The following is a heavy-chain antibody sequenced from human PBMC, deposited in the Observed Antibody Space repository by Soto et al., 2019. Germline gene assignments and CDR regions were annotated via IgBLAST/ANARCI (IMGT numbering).Heavy chain of an antibody. Sequence: SETLSLTCAVYGGSFSGYYWTWIRQPPGTGLEWIGEINHSGSTNYNPSLKSRVTISVDTSKNQFSLKLSSVTAADTAVYYCATQEVGGSYVYTFDPWGQGTLVTVSS. CDR2: INHSGST. D-gene: IGHD1-26*01. CDR3: ATQEVGGSYVYTFDP. J-gene: IGHJ5*02. V-gene: IGHV4-34*01. CDR1: GGSFSGYY.